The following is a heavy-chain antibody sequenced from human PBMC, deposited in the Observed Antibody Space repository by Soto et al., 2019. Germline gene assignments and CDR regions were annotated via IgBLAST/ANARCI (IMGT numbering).Heavy chain of an antibody. D-gene: IGHD2-15*01. CDR2: ISDSGGT. V-gene: IGHV4-59*01. CDR3: ARLGGNLISSFDF. J-gene: IGHJ4*02. Sequence: QVQLQESGPGLVKPSETLSLTCTVAGVSISSYYWTWIRQPPGKRLEYVGHISDSGGTTYNPSLKSRVTISVDTSKNQFSLKLTSVTAADTAVYYCARLGGNLISSFDFWGQGTLVTVSS. CDR1: GVSISSYY.